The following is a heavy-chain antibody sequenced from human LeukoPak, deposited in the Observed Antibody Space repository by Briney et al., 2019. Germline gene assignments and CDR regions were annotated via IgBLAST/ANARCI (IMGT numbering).Heavy chain of an antibody. J-gene: IGHJ5*02. V-gene: IGHV4-34*01. D-gene: IGHD1-1*01. CDR1: GGSFSGYY. CDR3: ARHERAVNWFDP. CDR2: INHSGST. Sequence: PSETLSLTCAVYGGSFSGYYWSWIRQPPGKGLEWIGEINHSGSTNYNPSLKSRVTISVGTSKNQFSLKLSSVTAADTAVYYCARHERAVNWFDPWGQGTLVTVSS.